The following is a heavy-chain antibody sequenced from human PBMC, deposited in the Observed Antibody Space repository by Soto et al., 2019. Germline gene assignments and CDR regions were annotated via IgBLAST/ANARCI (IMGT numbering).Heavy chain of an antibody. J-gene: IGHJ4*02. CDR2: ISASGGST. D-gene: IGHD3-10*01. CDR1: AFTFSSYA. Sequence: PGGSLRLSCAASAFTFSSYAMTWVRRAPGKGLEWVSTISASGGSTYFADSVKGRFSISRDNSRRTVDLQMNGLRTEDTAIYYCAKAKDPTSGTPTRRFEFWGQGTRVTVSS. CDR3: AKAKDPTSGTPTRRFEF. V-gene: IGHV3-23*01.